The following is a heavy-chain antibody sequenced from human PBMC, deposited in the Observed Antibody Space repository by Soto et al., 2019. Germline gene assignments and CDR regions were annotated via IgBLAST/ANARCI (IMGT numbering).Heavy chain of an antibody. Sequence: ASVKFSCEASGYTFTSYGISWVRQAPGQGLEWMGWISAYNGNTNYAQKLQCRVTMTTDTSTSTAYMELRSLRSDDTAVYYCARDPVYSSGWHNWFGPWGQGTLVTVSS. CDR3: ARDPVYSSGWHNWFGP. CDR1: GYTFTSYG. V-gene: IGHV1-18*01. CDR2: ISAYNGNT. J-gene: IGHJ5*02. D-gene: IGHD6-19*01.